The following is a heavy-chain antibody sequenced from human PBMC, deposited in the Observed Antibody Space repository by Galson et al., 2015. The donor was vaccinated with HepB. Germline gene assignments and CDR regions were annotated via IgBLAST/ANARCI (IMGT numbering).Heavy chain of an antibody. J-gene: IGHJ6*02. CDR1: GYTFTNYV. Sequence: SVKVSCKASGYTFTNYVMNWVRQAPGQGLEWMGGINTNTGTPTYAQGFTGRFVFSLDTSVRTAYLQISSLKTEDTAVYYCARVTSIYDFSSRAYSYYYYGMDVWGQGTTVAVSS. D-gene: IGHD6-19*01. CDR2: INTNTGTP. CDR3: ARVTSIYDFSSRAYSYYYYGMDV. V-gene: IGHV7-4-1*02.